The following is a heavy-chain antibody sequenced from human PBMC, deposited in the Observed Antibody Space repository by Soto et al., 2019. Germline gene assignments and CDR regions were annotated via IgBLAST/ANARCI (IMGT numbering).Heavy chain of an antibody. V-gene: IGHV3-73*01. D-gene: IGHD4-17*01. CDR3: TRRMTTLGMDV. CDR1: GFTFSGSA. Sequence: EVQLVESGGGLVQPGGSLKLSCAASGFTFSGSAMHWVRQASGKGLEWVGRIRSKANSYATAYAASVKGRFTISRDDSKNTAYLQMNSLKTEDTAGYYCTRRMTTLGMDVWGQGTTVTVSS. J-gene: IGHJ6*02. CDR2: IRSKANSYAT.